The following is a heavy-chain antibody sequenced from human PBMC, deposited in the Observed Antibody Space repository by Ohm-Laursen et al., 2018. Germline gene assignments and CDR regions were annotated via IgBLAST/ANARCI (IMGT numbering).Heavy chain of an antibody. CDR1: GYTFNSYG. V-gene: IGHV1-18*01. J-gene: IGHJ4*02. CDR3: ARGLTGAVAGYFDY. Sequence: ASVKVSCKTSGYTFNSYGSGITWVRQAPGQGLEWMGWISAYNGNTNYAQKFQGRVTMTRDTSISTAYMELSRLRSDDTAVYYCARGLTGAVAGYFDYWGQGTLVTVSS. D-gene: IGHD6-19*01. CDR2: ISAYNGNT.